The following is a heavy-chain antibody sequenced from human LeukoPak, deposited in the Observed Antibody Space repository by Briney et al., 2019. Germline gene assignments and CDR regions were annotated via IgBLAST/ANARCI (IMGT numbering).Heavy chain of an antibody. Sequence: SETLSLTCTVSGGSISSYYWSWIRQPAGKGLEWIGRIYTSGSTNYNPSLKSRVTVSVDTSKNQFSLKLSSVTAADPAVHYCTRVNYGSSWTAFDIWGQGTMVTVSS. CDR2: IYTSGST. V-gene: IGHV4-4*07. J-gene: IGHJ3*02. D-gene: IGHD6-13*01. CDR1: GGSISSYY. CDR3: TRVNYGSSWTAFDI.